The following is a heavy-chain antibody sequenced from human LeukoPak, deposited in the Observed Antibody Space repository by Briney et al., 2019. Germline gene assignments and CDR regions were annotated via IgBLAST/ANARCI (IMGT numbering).Heavy chain of an antibody. D-gene: IGHD6-19*01. V-gene: IGHV1-2*02. Sequence: GASVKVSCKASGYTFTGYYMHWVRQAPGQGLEWMGWINSNSGGTSYAQRFQGRVTLTRDTSISTAYMELTRLRSDDTAVYYCARSCSSGWLEGYYFDYWGQGTLVTVSS. CDR2: INSNSGGT. J-gene: IGHJ4*02. CDR1: GYTFTGYY. CDR3: ARSCSSGWLEGYYFDY.